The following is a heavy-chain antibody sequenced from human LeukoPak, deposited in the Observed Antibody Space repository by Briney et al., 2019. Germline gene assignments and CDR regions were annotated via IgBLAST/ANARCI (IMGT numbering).Heavy chain of an antibody. J-gene: IGHJ3*02. CDR3: ARGPDAFDI. CDR2: INPNSGGT. Sequence: ASVKVSCKASGYTFSAYYIHWVRQAPGQGLEWMGWINPNSGGTNYVQKFQGRVTMTTDTSTSTAYMELRSLRSDDTAVYYCARGPDAFDIWGQGTMVTVSS. CDR1: GYTFSAYY. V-gene: IGHV1-2*02.